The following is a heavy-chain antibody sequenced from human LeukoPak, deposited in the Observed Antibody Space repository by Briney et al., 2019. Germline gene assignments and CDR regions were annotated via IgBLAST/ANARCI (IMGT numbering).Heavy chain of an antibody. Sequence: SETLSLTCTVSGGSISSSSYYWGWIRQPPGKGLEWIGEINHSGSTNYNPSLKSRVTISVDTSKNQFSLKLSSVTAADTAVYYCASPSISGSYYYWGQGTLVTVSS. V-gene: IGHV4-39*07. CDR1: GGSISSSSYY. CDR3: ASPSISGSYYY. CDR2: INHSGST. J-gene: IGHJ4*02. D-gene: IGHD1-26*01.